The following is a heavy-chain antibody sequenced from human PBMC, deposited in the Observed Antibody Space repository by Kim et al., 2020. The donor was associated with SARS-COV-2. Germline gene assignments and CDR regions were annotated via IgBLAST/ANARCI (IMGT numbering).Heavy chain of an antibody. CDR3: ARDAGFFDAFDI. CDR2: IYTSGST. J-gene: IGHJ3*02. CDR1: GGSISSGSYY. Sequence: SETLSLTCTVSGGSISSGSYYWSWIRQPAGKGLEWIGRIYTSGSTNYNPSLKSRVTISVDTSKNQFSLKLSSVTAADTAVYYCARDAGFFDAFDIWGQGTMVTVSS. V-gene: IGHV4-61*02.